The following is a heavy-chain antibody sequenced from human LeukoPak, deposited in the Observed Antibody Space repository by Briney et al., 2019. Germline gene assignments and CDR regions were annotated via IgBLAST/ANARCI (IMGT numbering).Heavy chain of an antibody. CDR3: ARGMRWELRLDY. CDR1: GYTFSNFD. Sequence: ASVKVSCKASGYTFSNFDLNWVRQATGQGLEWVGYMNPKSGYTAYAQKFQGRVTITRDTSISTAYMELSSLRSEDTAVYYCARGMRWELRLDYWGQGTLVTVSS. D-gene: IGHD1-26*01. CDR2: MNPKSGYT. J-gene: IGHJ4*02. V-gene: IGHV1-8*03.